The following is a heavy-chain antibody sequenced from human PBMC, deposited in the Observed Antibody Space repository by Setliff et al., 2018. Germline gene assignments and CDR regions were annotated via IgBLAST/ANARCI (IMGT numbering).Heavy chain of an antibody. CDR1: GFTFSIYS. Sequence: PGGSLRLSCAASGFTFSIYSMNWVRQAPGKGLEWVSSSSSSRSYIYYADSVKALFTISRDNAKNSLYLKMNTMRAEDMALYYCARATLTIFGVVTPFDYWGQGTLVTVSS. D-gene: IGHD3-3*01. CDR2: SSSSRSYI. V-gene: IGHV3-21*01. CDR3: ARATLTIFGVVTPFDY. J-gene: IGHJ4*02.